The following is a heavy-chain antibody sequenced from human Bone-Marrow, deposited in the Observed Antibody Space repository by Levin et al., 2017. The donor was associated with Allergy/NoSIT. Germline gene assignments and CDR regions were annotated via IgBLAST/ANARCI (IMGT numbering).Heavy chain of an antibody. CDR1: GGTFSSYA. CDR2: IIPIFGTA. V-gene: IGHV1-69*13. Sequence: SVKVSCKASGGTFSSYAISWVRQAPGQGLEWMGGIIPIFGTANYAQKFQGRVTITADESTSTAYMELSSLRSEDTAVYYCARDGSTSYPTYSSSWDYYYFDYWGQGTLVTVSS. D-gene: IGHD6-13*01. CDR3: ARDGSTSYPTYSSSWDYYYFDY. J-gene: IGHJ4*02.